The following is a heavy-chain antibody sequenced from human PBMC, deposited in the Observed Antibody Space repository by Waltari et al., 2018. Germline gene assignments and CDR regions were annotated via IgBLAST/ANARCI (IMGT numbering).Heavy chain of an antibody. Sequence: QAQLVQSGAEVKKPGSSVTVSCKASGGTFSSYSISWLRQAPGQGLEWMGRITPVFASTNYAQKFLGRVTMTTDESTTTAYMELNSLTSDDTAVYYCARDRGKYAMDVWGQGTAVTVSS. CDR3: ARDRGKYAMDV. J-gene: IGHJ6*02. D-gene: IGHD3-16*01. V-gene: IGHV1-69*05. CDR1: GGTFSSYS. CDR2: ITPVFAST.